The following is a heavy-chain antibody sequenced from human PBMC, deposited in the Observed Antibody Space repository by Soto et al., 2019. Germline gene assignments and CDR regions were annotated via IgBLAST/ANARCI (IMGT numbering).Heavy chain of an antibody. CDR2: ISGSDGST. D-gene: IGHD4-4*01. CDR3: AKDGFYSKYAKLYY. V-gene: IGHV3-23*01. Sequence: EVQLLESGGGLVQPGGSLRLSCAASGFTFSSYAMSWVRQAPGKGLEWVSGISGSDGSTYYADSVKGRFTISRGNTKNSLYLQMNSLRAEDTAVYYCAKDGFYSKYAKLYYWGQGTLVTVSS. J-gene: IGHJ4*02. CDR1: GFTFSSYA.